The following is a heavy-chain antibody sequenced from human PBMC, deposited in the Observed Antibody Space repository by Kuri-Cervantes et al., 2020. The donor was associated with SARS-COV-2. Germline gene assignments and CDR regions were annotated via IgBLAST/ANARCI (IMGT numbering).Heavy chain of an antibody. Sequence: SGPTLVHPPQTLPLTCPFSRFSLSTSGVGVVWTRQPPGKALEWLALIYWDDDKRYSPSLKSRLTIPKDTSKNKVVLTMTNMDPVDTATYYCAHRPPYYGYSMAMEDWGQGTLVTVSS. CDR2: IYWDDDK. J-gene: IGHJ4*02. CDR3: AHRPPYYGYSMAMED. D-gene: IGHD4-17*01. CDR1: RFSLSTSGVG. V-gene: IGHV2-5*02.